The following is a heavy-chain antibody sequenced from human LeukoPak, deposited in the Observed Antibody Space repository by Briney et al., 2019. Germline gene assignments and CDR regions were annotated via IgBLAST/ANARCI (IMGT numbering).Heavy chain of an antibody. J-gene: IGHJ5*02. V-gene: IGHV3-23*01. Sequence: GGSLRLSCAASGFSFTSYAMSWVRQAQGKGLEWVSAVSRSGGATYYADSVKGRFTISRDNSKSTVYLEMNSLRAEDTAVYFCVKDRYGLLDPWGQGTLVTVSS. CDR3: VKDRYGLLDP. D-gene: IGHD3-10*01. CDR1: GFSFTSYA. CDR2: VSRSGGAT.